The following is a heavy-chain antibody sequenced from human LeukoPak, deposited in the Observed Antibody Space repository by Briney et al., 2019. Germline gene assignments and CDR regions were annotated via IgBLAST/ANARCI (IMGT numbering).Heavy chain of an antibody. D-gene: IGHD2-2*01. V-gene: IGHV4-39*01. Sequence: DPSETLSLTCTVSGGSISSSSYYWGWVRQPPGRGLEWIGSIYYIGNTYYNPSLKSRVTIFVDTSKNQFSLKLSSVTAADTAVYYCARRPLGYCSSTSCNYYFDYWGQGTLVTVSS. J-gene: IGHJ4*02. CDR1: GGSISSSSYY. CDR2: IYYIGNT. CDR3: ARRPLGYCSSTSCNYYFDY.